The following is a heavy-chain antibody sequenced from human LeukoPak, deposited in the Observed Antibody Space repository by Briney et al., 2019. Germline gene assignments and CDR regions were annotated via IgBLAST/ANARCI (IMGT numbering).Heavy chain of an antibody. J-gene: IGHJ5*02. V-gene: IGHV1-18*01. D-gene: IGHD3-9*01. CDR3: ARDRDILTGHKRWNWFDP. CDR1: GYTFTSYG. Sequence: KPGASVKVSCKASGYTFTSYGISWVRQAPGQGLEWMGWISAYNGNTNYAQKLQGRVTMTTDTSTSTAYMELRSLRSDDTAVYYCARDRDILTGHKRWNWFDPWGQGTLVTVSS. CDR2: ISAYNGNT.